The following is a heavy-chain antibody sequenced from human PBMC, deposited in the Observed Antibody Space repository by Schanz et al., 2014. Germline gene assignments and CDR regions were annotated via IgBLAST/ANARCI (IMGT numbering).Heavy chain of an antibody. J-gene: IGHJ4*02. CDR3: ARPRFDYGEVDY. V-gene: IGHV3-33*01. Sequence: VQLVESGGGLVKPGGSLRLSCAASGFIFSSYGLHWVRQAPGKGLEWVAVIWNNGVTKYYADSVRGRFTISRDRFQNTLYLRMSSLRAEDTAVYYCARPRFDYGEVDYWGQGTLVTVSS. CDR2: IWNNGVTK. D-gene: IGHD4-17*01. CDR1: GFIFSSYG.